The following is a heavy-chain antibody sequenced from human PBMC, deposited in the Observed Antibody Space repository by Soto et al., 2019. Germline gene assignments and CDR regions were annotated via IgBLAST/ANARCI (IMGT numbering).Heavy chain of an antibody. Sequence: EVQLVESGGGLVQPGGSLRLSCAASGFTVSSNYMSWVRQAPGKGLEWVSVIYSGGSTYYADSVKGRFTISRDNSKNTLYLQVNSLRAEDTAVYYCARAGYSYGTGAFDIWGQGTMVTVSS. CDR3: ARAGYSYGTGAFDI. D-gene: IGHD5-18*01. CDR2: IYSGGST. V-gene: IGHV3-66*01. CDR1: GFTVSSNY. J-gene: IGHJ3*02.